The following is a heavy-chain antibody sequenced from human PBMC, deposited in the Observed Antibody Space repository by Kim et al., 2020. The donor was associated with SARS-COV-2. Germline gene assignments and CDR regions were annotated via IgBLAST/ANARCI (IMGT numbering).Heavy chain of an antibody. J-gene: IGHJ5*02. Sequence: SETLSLTCTVSGGSLISTVYYWGWLRQSPGKGLQWIGTVYHSGTTYYSPSLRSRLTMSVDTSRNHFSLHLSSVTAADTAVYYCAKASWGRAWFDPWGQGT. V-gene: IGHV4-39*02. CDR1: GGSLISTVYY. CDR3: AKASWGRAWFDP. D-gene: IGHD3-16*01. CDR2: VYHSGTT.